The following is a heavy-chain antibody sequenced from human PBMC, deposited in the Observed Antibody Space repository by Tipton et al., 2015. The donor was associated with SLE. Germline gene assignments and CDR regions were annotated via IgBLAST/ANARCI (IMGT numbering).Heavy chain of an antibody. CDR1: GFTFSGYA. CDR3: VRDINMGYQALTGDAFDI. CDR2: ISNDGSNK. Sequence: SLRLSCAVSGFTFSGYAMNWVRQAPGKGLEWVAVISNDGSNKYYADSVKGRFTISRDNSKNTMFLQMNSLRPEDTAVYYCVRDINMGYQALTGDAFDIWGQGTMVTVSS. V-gene: IGHV3-30-3*01. D-gene: IGHD7-27*01. J-gene: IGHJ3*02.